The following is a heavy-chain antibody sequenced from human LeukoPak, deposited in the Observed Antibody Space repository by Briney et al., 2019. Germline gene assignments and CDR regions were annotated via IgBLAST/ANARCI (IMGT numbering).Heavy chain of an antibody. V-gene: IGHV1-18*01. CDR1: GYSFTSYA. CDR3: ARDPLTSTWSPYYFTLDV. Sequence: ASVKVSCKASGYSFTSYAYNWVRQAPGQGLEWMGWISAYDGGTKYAQDLQGRVTMTTDTSTGTAYMELTRLTSDDTAVYYCARDPLTSTWSPYYFTLDVWGQGTTVSVSS. D-gene: IGHD6-13*01. CDR2: ISAYDGGT. J-gene: IGHJ6*02.